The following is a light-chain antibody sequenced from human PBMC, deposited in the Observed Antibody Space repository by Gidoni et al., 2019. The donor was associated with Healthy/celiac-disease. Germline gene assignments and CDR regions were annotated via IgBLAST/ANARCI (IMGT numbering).Light chain of an antibody. CDR1: SSDVGSYNL. V-gene: IGLV2-23*03. Sequence: QSALTQPASVPGSPGPSTTISCPGTSSDVGSYNLVSWYQQHPGKAPKLMIYEGSKRPSGVSNRFSGSKSGNTASLTISGLQAEDEADYYCCSYACSSTFVVVFGGGTKLTVL. CDR2: EGS. CDR3: CSYACSSTFVVV. J-gene: IGLJ2*01.